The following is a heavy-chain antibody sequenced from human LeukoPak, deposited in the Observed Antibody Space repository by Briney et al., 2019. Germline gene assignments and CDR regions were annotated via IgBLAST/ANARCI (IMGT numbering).Heavy chain of an antibody. V-gene: IGHV3-74*01. D-gene: IGHD3-9*01. J-gene: IGHJ4*02. Sequence: PGGSLRLSCAASGFTFRSYWMHWVRQAPGKGLVWVSRINSDGSSTIYADSVKGRFTISRDNAKNTLYLQMNSLRAEDTAVYYCARGRHDILTGHYYFDYWSQGTLVTVSS. CDR3: ARGRHDILTGHYYFDY. CDR2: INSDGSST. CDR1: GFTFRSYW.